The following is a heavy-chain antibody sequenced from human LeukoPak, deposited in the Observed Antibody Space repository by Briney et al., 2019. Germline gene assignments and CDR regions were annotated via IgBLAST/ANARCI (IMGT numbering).Heavy chain of an antibody. D-gene: IGHD1-14*01. CDR2: IYYSGST. J-gene: IGHJ4*02. Sequence: SETLSLTCTVSGGSISSYYWSWIRQPPGKGLEWIGYIYYSGSTNYNPSLKSRVTISVDTSKNQFSLKLSSVTAADTAVYYCARRSPRRLSVFSDVYFDYWSQGTLVTVSS. V-gene: IGHV4-59*01. CDR3: ARRSPRRLSVFSDVYFDY. CDR1: GGSISSYY.